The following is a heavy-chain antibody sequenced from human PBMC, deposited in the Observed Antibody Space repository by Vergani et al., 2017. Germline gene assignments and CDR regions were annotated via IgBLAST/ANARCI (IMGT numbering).Heavy chain of an antibody. CDR1: GFTFSSYA. V-gene: IGHV3-64*01. Sequence: EVQLVESGGGLVQPGGSLRLSCAASGFTFSSYAMHWVRQAPGKGLEYVSAISSNGGSTYYANSVKGRFTISRDNSKNLLYLQMGSLRAEDMAVYYCARVSRGLFDYWGQGTLVTVSS. J-gene: IGHJ4*02. CDR2: ISSNGGST. D-gene: IGHD3-10*01. CDR3: ARVSRGLFDY.